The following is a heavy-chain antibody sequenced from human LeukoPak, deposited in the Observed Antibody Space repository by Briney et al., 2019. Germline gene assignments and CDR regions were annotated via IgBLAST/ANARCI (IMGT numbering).Heavy chain of an antibody. V-gene: IGHV3-11*04. Sequence: PGGSLRLSCAASGFSFSDYYMSWIRQAPGKGLEWVSYISSSGDTMFYSDYVKGRITISRDNGKQSLFLEINSLRAEDAAIYYCARVMGNYASDYWGQGALVTVSS. CDR3: ARVMGNYASDY. CDR2: ISSSGDTM. J-gene: IGHJ4*02. D-gene: IGHD1-7*01. CDR1: GFSFSDYY.